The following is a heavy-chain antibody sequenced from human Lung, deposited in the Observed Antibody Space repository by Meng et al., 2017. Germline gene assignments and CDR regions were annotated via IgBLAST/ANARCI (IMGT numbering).Heavy chain of an antibody. J-gene: IGHJ4*02. CDR1: VYTFSTYT. V-gene: IGHV1-3*01. CDR3: ARDAAMVKGGDY. D-gene: IGHD5-18*01. CDR2: INAGNGNT. Sequence: QVQLVQSGAEVKTPGASVKVSCKASVYTFSTYTMHWVRQAPGQRLEWMGWINAGNGNTKFSQKFQGRVTITRDTSASTAYMELSSLRSEDTAVYYCARDAAMVKGGDYWGQGTLVTVSS.